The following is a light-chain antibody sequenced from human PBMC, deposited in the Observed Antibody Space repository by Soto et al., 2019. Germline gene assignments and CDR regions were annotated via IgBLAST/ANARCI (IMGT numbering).Light chain of an antibody. V-gene: IGLV4-60*02. CDR1: SGHSTYR. J-gene: IGLJ3*02. Sequence: QSVLTQSSSASASPGSSVKLTCTLSSGHSTYRIAWHQQQPGKDPRYLMKLEGSGSYNKGSAVPDRFSGSSSGADRYLTISKLQFEDEADYYCETWDSNTRVFGGGTKLTVL. CDR3: ETWDSNTRV. CDR2: LEGSGSY.